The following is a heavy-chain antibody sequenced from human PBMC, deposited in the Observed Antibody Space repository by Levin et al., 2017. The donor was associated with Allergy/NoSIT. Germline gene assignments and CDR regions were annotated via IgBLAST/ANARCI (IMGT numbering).Heavy chain of an antibody. Sequence: PGGSLRLSCKGSGYSFTSYWIGWVRQMPGKGLEWMGIIYPGDSDTRYSPSFQGQVTISADKSISTAYLQWSSLKASDTAMYYCARLGGSGYDSGYYYMDVWGKGTTVTVSS. CDR3: ARLGGSGYDSGYYYMDV. J-gene: IGHJ6*03. CDR1: GYSFTSYW. D-gene: IGHD5-12*01. CDR2: IYPGDSDT. V-gene: IGHV5-51*01.